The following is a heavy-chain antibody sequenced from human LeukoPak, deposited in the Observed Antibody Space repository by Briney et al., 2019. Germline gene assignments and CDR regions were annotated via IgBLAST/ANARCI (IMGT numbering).Heavy chain of an antibody. V-gene: IGHV4-59*08. CDR2: IYYSGST. D-gene: IGHD6-19*01. CDR1: GGSISTYY. CDR3: ARPVAGTVDAFDI. J-gene: IGHJ3*02. Sequence: PSETLSLTCTVSGGSISTYYWSWIRQPPGKGLEWIGYIYYSGSTNYNPSLKSRVTISVDTSKNQFPLKLSSVTAADTAVFYCARPVAGTVDAFDIWGQGTMVTVSS.